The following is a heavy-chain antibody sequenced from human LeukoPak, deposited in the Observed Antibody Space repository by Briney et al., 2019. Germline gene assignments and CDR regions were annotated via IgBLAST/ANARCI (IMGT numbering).Heavy chain of an antibody. CDR1: GFTFSSYG. D-gene: IGHD3-10*01. J-gene: IGHJ4*02. CDR2: ISYDGSNK. Sequence: GGSLRLSCAASGFTFSSYGMHWVRQAPGKGLEWVAVISYDGSNKYYADSVKGRFTISRDNSKNTLYLQMNSLRAEDTAVYYCAKDLQDYYGSGSYGGRFDYWGQGTLVTVSS. CDR3: AKDLQDYYGSGSYGGRFDY. V-gene: IGHV3-30*18.